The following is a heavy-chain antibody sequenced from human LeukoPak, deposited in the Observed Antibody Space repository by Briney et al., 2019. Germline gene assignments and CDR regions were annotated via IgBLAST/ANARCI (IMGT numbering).Heavy chain of an antibody. V-gene: IGHV1-2*02. Sequence: ASVKVSCKASGYTFTGYYMHWVRQAPGQGLEWMGWINPNSGGTNYAQKFQGRVTMTRDTSISTAYMELSRLRSDDTAVYYCAREVFGQVDTAMDYYFDYWGRGTLVTVSS. CDR3: AREVFGQVDTAMDYYFDY. CDR1: GYTFTGYY. D-gene: IGHD5-18*01. J-gene: IGHJ4*02. CDR2: INPNSGGT.